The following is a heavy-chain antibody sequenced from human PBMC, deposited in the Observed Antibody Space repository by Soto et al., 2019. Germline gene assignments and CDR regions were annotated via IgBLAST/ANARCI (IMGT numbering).Heavy chain of an antibody. D-gene: IGHD2-2*01. CDR1: GFIFSNAW. Sequence: PGGSLRLSCAASGFIFSNAWINWVRQVPGKGLEWVGRIKSKINGGTADSVKGRFTISRDNSKNTLYLQMNSLRAEDTAVYYCAKDLVPAAISGVRLDPPGQGTQVTVSS. J-gene: IGHJ5*02. CDR3: AKDLVPAAISGVRLDP. CDR2: IKSKINGGTA. V-gene: IGHV3-15*07.